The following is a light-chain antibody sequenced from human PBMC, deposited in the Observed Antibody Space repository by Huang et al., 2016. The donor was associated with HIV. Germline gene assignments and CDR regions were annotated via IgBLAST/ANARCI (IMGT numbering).Light chain of an antibody. J-gene: IGKJ3*01. CDR2: GPS. Sequence: EIVMTQSPATLSVSPGERVTLSCRASQSVSSDLAWYQQRPGQPPKLLIDGPSARATDSPARFSGSGSGTEFTLTISSLQSEDFAVYFCQQYNEWPTFGPGTKVDIK. CDR3: QQYNEWPT. V-gene: IGKV3-15*01. CDR1: QSVSSD.